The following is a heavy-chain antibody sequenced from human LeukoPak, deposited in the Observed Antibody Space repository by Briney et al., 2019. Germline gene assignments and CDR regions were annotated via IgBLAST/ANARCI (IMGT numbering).Heavy chain of an antibody. V-gene: IGHV4-34*01. J-gene: IGHJ4*02. D-gene: IGHD1-26*01. CDR2: INHSGST. Sequence: PSETLSLTCAVYGGSFSGYYWSWIRQPPGKGLEWIGEINHSGSTNYNPSLKSRVTISVDTSKNQFSLKLSSVTAADTAVYYCARGPLGAQGGVYYFDYWGQGTLVTVSS. CDR3: ARGPLGAQGGVYYFDY. CDR1: GGSFSGYY.